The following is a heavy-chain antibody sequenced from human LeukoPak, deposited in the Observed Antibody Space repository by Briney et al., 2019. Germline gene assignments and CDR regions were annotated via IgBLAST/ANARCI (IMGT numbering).Heavy chain of an antibody. J-gene: IGHJ6*02. D-gene: IGHD6-19*01. Sequence: PSETLSLTCIVSGGSISSYYWSWIQQPPGKGLEWIGYIYYSGSTNYNPSLKSRVTISVDTSKNQFSLKLSSVTAADTAVYYCARYVVAGTGSGYGMDVWGQGTTVIVSS. CDR3: ARYVVAGTGSGYGMDV. CDR2: IYYSGST. V-gene: IGHV4-59*12. CDR1: GGSISSYY.